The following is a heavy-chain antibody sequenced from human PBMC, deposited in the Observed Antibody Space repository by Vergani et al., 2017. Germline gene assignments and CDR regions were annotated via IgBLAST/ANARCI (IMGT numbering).Heavy chain of an antibody. Sequence: QVQLQESGPGLVKPSETLSLTCTVSGGSISSYYWSWIRQPPGKGLEWIGYIYYSGSTNYNPSLKSRVTISVDTSKNQFSLKLSSVTAADTAVYYCAGWDPTRGLYYFDDWGQGTLVTVSS. J-gene: IGHJ4*02. CDR2: IYYSGST. V-gene: IGHV4-59*01. CDR3: AGWDPTRGLYYFDD. D-gene: IGHD1-26*01. CDR1: GGSISSYY.